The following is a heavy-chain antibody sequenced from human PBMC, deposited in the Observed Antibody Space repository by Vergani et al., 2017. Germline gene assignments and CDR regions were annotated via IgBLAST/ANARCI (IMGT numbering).Heavy chain of an antibody. D-gene: IGHD4-17*01. J-gene: IGHJ5*02. V-gene: IGHV4-38-2*02. CDR2: IYTSGST. CDR1: NDSVSNTFYY. Sequence: QVQLQESGPGLVKPSETLSLTCTVSNDSVSNTFYYWDWIRQPPGKGLEWIGSIYTSGSTNYNPSLKSRVTISLDTSKNQFSLKLSSVTVADTAVYYCARAREGWFGDYVGGFDPWGQGTLVTVSS. CDR3: ARAREGWFGDYVGGFDP.